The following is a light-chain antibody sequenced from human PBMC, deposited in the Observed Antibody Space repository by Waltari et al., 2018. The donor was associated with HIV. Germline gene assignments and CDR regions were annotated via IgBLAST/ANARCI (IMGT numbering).Light chain of an antibody. CDR3: QVWDGDSNHVV. V-gene: IGLV3-21*04. CDR1: NIGSRS. Sequence: SYMLTQPPSVSVAPGETARLTCEGDNIGSRSVQWYQQKAGQAPVLVIYYDIDRPSGSPERFSGSNSDNTATLTISRVEAGDEADYYCQVWDGDSNHVVFGGGTKLTVL. J-gene: IGLJ2*01. CDR2: YDI.